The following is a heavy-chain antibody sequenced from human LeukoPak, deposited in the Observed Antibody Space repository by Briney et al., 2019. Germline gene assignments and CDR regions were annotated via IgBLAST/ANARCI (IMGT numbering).Heavy chain of an antibody. CDR3: ARVEGSGSYPPDH. CDR1: GYSFTGNY. Sequence: ASVRVSCKASGYSFTGNYMHWVRQAPGQGFEWMGWINPNTGGTNYAQKFKGRVLMTRDTSISTAYLELSSLKSDDTAVYYCARVEGSGSYPPDHWGQGTLVTVSS. J-gene: IGHJ5*02. D-gene: IGHD3-10*01. V-gene: IGHV1-2*02. CDR2: INPNTGGT.